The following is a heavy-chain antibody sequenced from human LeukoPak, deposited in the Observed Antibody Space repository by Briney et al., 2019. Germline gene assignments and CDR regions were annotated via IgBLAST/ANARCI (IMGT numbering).Heavy chain of an antibody. CDR2: INPNSGGT. V-gene: IGHV1-2*02. CDR3: ARDFRAAMVSDWFDP. Sequence: ASVKVSCKASGYTFTGYYVHWVRQAPGQGLEWMGWINPNSGGTNYAQKFQGRVTMTRDTSISTAYMELSRLRSDDTAVYYCARDFRAAMVSDWFDPWGQGTLVTVSS. J-gene: IGHJ5*02. D-gene: IGHD5-18*01. CDR1: GYTFTGYY.